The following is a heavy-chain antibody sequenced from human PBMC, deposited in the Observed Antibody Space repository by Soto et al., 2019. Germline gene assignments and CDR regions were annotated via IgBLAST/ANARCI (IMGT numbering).Heavy chain of an antibody. J-gene: IGHJ6*02. D-gene: IGHD3-22*01. CDR1: GGSISSGGYY. Sequence: QVQLRESGPGLVKPSQTLCLTCTVSGGSISSGGYYWSWIRQHPGKGLEWIGYIYYSGSSYYNPSLKSRVTISVDTSKNQFSLKLSSVTAADTAVYYCARELIVVGEGYYGMDVWGQGTTVTVSS. CDR3: ARELIVVGEGYYGMDV. V-gene: IGHV4-31*03. CDR2: IYYSGSS.